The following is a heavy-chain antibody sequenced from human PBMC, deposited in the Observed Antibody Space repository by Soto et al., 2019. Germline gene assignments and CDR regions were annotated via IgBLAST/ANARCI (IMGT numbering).Heavy chain of an antibody. V-gene: IGHV2-26*01. CDR2: IFSNEEK. D-gene: IGHD2-2*01. CDR1: GFSLSNARMG. CDR3: ARILNCISTSCYASPLDV. Sequence: QVTLKESGPVLMKPTETLTLTCTVSGFSLSNARMGVSWIRQPPGKALEWLAHIFSNEEKSYSTSLKSNLTISKETSKSPVILTMTNMDLVDTATYYCARILNCISTSCYASPLDVWGQGTPVNVSS. J-gene: IGHJ6*02.